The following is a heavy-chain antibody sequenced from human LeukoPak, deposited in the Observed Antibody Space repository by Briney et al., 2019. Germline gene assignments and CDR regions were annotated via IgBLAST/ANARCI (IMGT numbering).Heavy chain of an antibody. CDR3: ARRALYDSSGYYSESFDY. V-gene: IGHV4-34*01. CDR1: GGSFSGYY. D-gene: IGHD3-22*01. CDR2: INHSGST. Sequence: PETLSLTCAVYGGSFSGYYWSWIRQPPGKGLEWIGEINHSGSTNYNPSLKSRVTISVDTSKNQFSLKLSSVTAADTAVYYCARRALYDSSGYYSESFDYWGQGTLVTVSS. J-gene: IGHJ4*02.